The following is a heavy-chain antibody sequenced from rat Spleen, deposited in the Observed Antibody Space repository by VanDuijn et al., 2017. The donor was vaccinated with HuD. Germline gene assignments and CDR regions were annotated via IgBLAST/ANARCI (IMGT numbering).Heavy chain of an antibody. Sequence: QVQLKESGPGLVQPSQTLSLTCTVSGFSQSTYGLIWVRQPPGKGLEWMGVIWGNGNANYNSVLKSRLSISRDTSKSQVFLKMNNLQTEDTAMYFCARSDYSSPYYFDYWGQGVMVTVSS. J-gene: IGHJ2*01. V-gene: IGHV2S61*01. CDR3: ARSDYSSPYYFDY. CDR1: GFSQSTYG. D-gene: IGHD1-2*01. CDR2: IWGNGNA.